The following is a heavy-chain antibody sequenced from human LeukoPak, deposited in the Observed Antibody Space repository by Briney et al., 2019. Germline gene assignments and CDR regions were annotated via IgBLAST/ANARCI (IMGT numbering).Heavy chain of an antibody. D-gene: IGHD3-10*01. CDR1: GYTFTSYY. Sequence: GASVKVSCKASGYTFTSYYMHWVRQAPGQGLEWMGIINPIGGSTSYAQKFQGRVTMTRDTSTSTVYMEPSSLRSEDTAVYYCAGGPGGAMVPWDWGQGILLTLS. V-gene: IGHV1-46*01. J-gene: IGHJ1*01. CDR2: INPIGGST. CDR3: AGGPGGAMVPWD.